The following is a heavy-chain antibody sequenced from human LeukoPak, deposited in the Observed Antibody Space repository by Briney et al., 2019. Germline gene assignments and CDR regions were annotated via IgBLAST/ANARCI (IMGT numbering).Heavy chain of an antibody. CDR3: ARGDFYRYYFDY. Sequence: PSETLSLTCTVSGGSIRTYYWSWIRQPPGKGLEWIGYIYTSGSTNYNPSLKSRVTMSLDTSENQFSLKLSSVTAADTAVYCCARGDFYRYYFDYWGQGTLVTVSS. CDR2: IYTSGST. D-gene: IGHD2/OR15-2a*01. V-gene: IGHV4-4*09. CDR1: GGSIRTYY. J-gene: IGHJ4*02.